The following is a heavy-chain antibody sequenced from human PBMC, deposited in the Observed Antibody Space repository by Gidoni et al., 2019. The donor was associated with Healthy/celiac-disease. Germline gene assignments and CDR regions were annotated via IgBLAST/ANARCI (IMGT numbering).Heavy chain of an antibody. CDR1: GFTVSTNY. CDR3: ARDAGYSSGWSPFDY. Sequence: VQLVETGGGLIQPGGSLRLSCAASGFTVSTNYMSWVRQAPGKGLEWVSVIYSGGSTYYADSVKGRFTISRDNSKNTLYLQMNSLRAEDTAVYYCARDAGYSSGWSPFDYWGQGTLVTVSS. V-gene: IGHV3-53*02. D-gene: IGHD6-19*01. CDR2: IYSGGST. J-gene: IGHJ4*02.